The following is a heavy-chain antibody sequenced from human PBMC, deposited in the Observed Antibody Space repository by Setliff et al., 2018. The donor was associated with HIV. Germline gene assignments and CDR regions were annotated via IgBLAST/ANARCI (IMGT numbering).Heavy chain of an antibody. V-gene: IGHV1-69*10. CDR3: ARVLKGYSSSYEAFDI. CDR2: IISILNVA. J-gene: IGHJ3*02. CDR1: RGTFTSYA. Sequence: ASLKVSCKTSRGTFTSYAFTWVRQAPGQGLEWMGGIISILNVATYAQKFQGRVTITADKSTSTVYMELSSLRSEDSAVYYCARVLKGYSSSYEAFDIWGQGTMVTVSS. D-gene: IGHD6-13*01.